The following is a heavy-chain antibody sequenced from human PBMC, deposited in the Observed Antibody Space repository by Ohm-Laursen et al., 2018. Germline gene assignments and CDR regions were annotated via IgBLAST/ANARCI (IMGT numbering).Heavy chain of an antibody. V-gene: IGHV3-30*18. CDR3: AKGVDWYFDL. Sequence: SLRLSCAAPGFTFSSYGMHWVRQAPGKGLEWVAVISYDGSNKYYADSVKGRFTISRDNSKNTLYLQMNSLRAEDTAVYYCAKGVDWYFDLWGRGTLVTVSS. J-gene: IGHJ2*01. D-gene: IGHD2-15*01. CDR1: GFTFSSYG. CDR2: ISYDGSNK.